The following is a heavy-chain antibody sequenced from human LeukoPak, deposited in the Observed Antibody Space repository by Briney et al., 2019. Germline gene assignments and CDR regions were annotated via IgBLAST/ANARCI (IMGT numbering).Heavy chain of an antibody. CDR1: GISFGDYA. Sequence: GGSLRLSCTASGISFGDYAMSWVRQAPGKGLEWVGFIRGKAYGETTEYAASVKGRFSISRDDSKSSAYLQMNSLKTEDTAVYYCTKQYVLFAFDIRGQGTMVTVSS. J-gene: IGHJ3*02. CDR3: TKQYVLFAFDI. V-gene: IGHV3-49*04. D-gene: IGHD4-11*01. CDR2: IRGKAYGETT.